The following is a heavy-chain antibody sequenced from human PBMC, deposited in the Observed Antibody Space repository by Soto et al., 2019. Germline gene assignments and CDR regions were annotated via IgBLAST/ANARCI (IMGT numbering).Heavy chain of an antibody. CDR1: GFTFSSYG. Sequence: QVQLVESGGGVVQPGRSLRLSCAATGFTFSSYGMHWVRQAPGKGLEWVAVIWYDGSNKYYADSVKGRFTISRDNSENTRYLQMNSLRAGDTAVYDCARVKDGHIDWFFDLWCRGTLVTVSS. J-gene: IGHJ2*01. CDR2: IWYDGSNK. CDR3: ARVKDGHIDWFFDL. V-gene: IGHV3-33*01.